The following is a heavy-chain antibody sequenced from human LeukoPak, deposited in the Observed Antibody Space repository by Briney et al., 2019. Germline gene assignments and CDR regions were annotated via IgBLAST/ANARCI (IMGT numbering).Heavy chain of an antibody. Sequence: GGSLRLSCAASGFTYSSYAMYWISQAPGKWLEWVSAISGSGGRTYYADSVKGRFTISRDNSKNTLYLQMNSLGAEDTALYYCAKEAGAEVWGQGTLVTVSS. CDR1: GFTYSSYA. CDR3: AKEAGAEV. CDR2: ISGSGGRT. D-gene: IGHD6-13*01. J-gene: IGHJ4*02. V-gene: IGHV3-23*01.